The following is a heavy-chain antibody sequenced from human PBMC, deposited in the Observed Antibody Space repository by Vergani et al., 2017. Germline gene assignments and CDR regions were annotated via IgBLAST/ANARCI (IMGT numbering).Heavy chain of an antibody. CDR1: GFTVSANY. V-gene: IGHV3-66*02. CDR3: ATAEAAYWRRASCYVFFEY. Sequence: EVQLVQSGGGLVQPGGSLTLSCAASGFTVSANYVGWVRQAPGKGLKWVAILYNSGNTFYAVSVRGRFTISRDNSKNTLYLQMNRLRPEDTAVYYCATAEAAYWRRASCYVFFEYWGQGTLVTVAS. J-gene: IGHJ4*02. CDR2: LYNSGNT. D-gene: IGHD2-15*01.